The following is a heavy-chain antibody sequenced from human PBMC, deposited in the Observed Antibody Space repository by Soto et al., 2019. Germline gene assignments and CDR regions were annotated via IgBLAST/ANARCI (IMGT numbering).Heavy chain of an antibody. CDR2: IRSNSTYR. CDR3: VRAIVRYNKVSFEH. Sequence: GGSLRLSFASSVFTFSTYTLACVRHSPGKWLEWVSSIRSNSTYRFYADSVKGRFIISRDNAKLSLYLQMNRLRAEDTAVYYWVRAIVRYNKVSFEHWGQGTLVSVSS. V-gene: IGHV3-21*01. J-gene: IGHJ4*02. CDR1: VFTFSTYT. D-gene: IGHD3-16*02.